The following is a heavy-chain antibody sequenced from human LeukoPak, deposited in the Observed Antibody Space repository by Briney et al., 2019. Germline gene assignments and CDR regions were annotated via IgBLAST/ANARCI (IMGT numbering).Heavy chain of an antibody. CDR1: GGSISSYY. D-gene: IGHD6-19*01. V-gene: IGHV4-4*07. Sequence: SETLSLTGTVSGGSISSYYWSWIRQPAGKGLEWIGRMYTSGSTNYNPSLKSRVTMSVDTSKNQFSLKLSSVTAADTAVYYCARGSQWLSALDYWGQGTLVTASS. J-gene: IGHJ4*02. CDR2: MYTSGST. CDR3: ARGSQWLSALDY.